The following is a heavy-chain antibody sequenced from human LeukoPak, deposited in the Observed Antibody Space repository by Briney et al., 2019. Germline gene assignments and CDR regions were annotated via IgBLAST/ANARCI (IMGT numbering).Heavy chain of an antibody. D-gene: IGHD4-17*01. CDR1: GFTFSSYA. CDR2: IRYDESNE. Sequence: GGSLRLSCAASGFTFSSYAMSWVRQAPGKGLEWVAFIRYDESNEYYADSVKGRFTISRDNSKNTLYLQMNSLRAEDTAVYYCAKTTVTIDGFDYWGQGTLVTVSS. CDR3: AKTTVTIDGFDY. J-gene: IGHJ4*02. V-gene: IGHV3-30*02.